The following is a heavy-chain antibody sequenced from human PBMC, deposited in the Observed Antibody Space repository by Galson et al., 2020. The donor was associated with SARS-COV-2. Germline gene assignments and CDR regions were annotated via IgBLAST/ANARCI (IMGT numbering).Heavy chain of an antibody. V-gene: IGHV3-48*03. CDR2: ISSSGSTI. CDR1: GFTFSSYE. Sequence: GGSLRLSCAASGFTFSSYEMNWVRQAPGKGLEWVSYISSSGSTIYYADSVKGRFTISRDNAKNSLYLQMNSLRAEDTAVYYCASTLPSGWLQPDAFDIWGQGTMVTVSS. J-gene: IGHJ3*02. D-gene: IGHD5-12*01. CDR3: ASTLPSGWLQPDAFDI.